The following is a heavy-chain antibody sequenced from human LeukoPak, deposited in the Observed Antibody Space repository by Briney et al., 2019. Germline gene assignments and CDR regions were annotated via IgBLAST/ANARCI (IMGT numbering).Heavy chain of an antibody. CDR2: ISSSGSNI. D-gene: IGHD2-2*01. J-gene: IGHJ3*02. Sequence: GGSLRLSCAASGFTFSSYEMNWVRQAPGKGLEWVSYISSSGSNIKYADSVKGRFTISRGNAKNSVYLQMDSLRAEDTAVYYCARDIKGQYQDAFDIWGQGTMVTVSS. CDR3: ARDIKGQYQDAFDI. CDR1: GFTFSSYE. V-gene: IGHV3-48*03.